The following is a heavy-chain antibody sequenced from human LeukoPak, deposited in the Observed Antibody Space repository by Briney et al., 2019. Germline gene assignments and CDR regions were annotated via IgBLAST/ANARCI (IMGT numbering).Heavy chain of an antibody. J-gene: IGHJ4*02. Sequence: PGESLRRSCAASGFTFTSYAMSWVHQAPGKGLEWVGRIKSKTDGGTTDYAAPVKGRFTISRDDSKNTLYLQMNSLKTEDTAVYYCTTAGYSSGWYPYYFDYWGQGTLVTVSS. D-gene: IGHD6-19*01. CDR1: GFTFTSYA. CDR3: TTAGYSSGWYPYYFDY. V-gene: IGHV3-15*01. CDR2: IKSKTDGGTT.